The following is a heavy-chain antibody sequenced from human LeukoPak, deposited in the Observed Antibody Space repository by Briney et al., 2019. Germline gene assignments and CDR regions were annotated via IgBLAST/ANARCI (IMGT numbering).Heavy chain of an antibody. V-gene: IGHV4-34*01. CDR2: INHSGST. CDR3: ARIPPRSYCSGGSCYRNAFDI. D-gene: IGHD2-15*01. Sequence: SETLSLTCAVYGGSFSGYYWSWIRQPPGKGLEWIGEINHSGSTNYNPSLKSRVTISVDTSKNQFSLKLSSVTAADTAVYYCARIPPRSYCSGGSCYRNAFDIRGQGTMVTVSS. J-gene: IGHJ3*02. CDR1: GGSFSGYY.